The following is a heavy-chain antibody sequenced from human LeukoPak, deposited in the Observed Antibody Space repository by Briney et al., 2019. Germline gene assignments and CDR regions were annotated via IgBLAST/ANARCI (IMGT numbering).Heavy chain of an antibody. D-gene: IGHD6-19*01. V-gene: IGHV3-23*01. CDR2: ISGSGDST. CDR3: AKGYTSGWYFFDY. CDR1: GFTFCSYA. J-gene: IGHJ4*02. Sequence: GGSLRLSXAASGFTFCSYAMSWVRQTPGKGLEWVSDISGSGDSTFYADSVKGRFTISRDNSKNTMYLQMNSLRAEDTAVYYCAKGYTSGWYFFDYWGQGTLVTVSS.